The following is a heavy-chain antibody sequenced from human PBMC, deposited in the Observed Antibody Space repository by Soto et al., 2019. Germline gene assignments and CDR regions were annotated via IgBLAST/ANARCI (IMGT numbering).Heavy chain of an antibody. Sequence: GGSLRPSCAASGFPFDAYVMYWVRQGTGKGLVWVSLIIWDGGSTYSADSVKGQFTISRNNSKNSLYLQINSLGPEDTALYYCAKVNYYYRSGYYYFDYGGQGTLVTVPQ. D-gene: IGHD3-22*01. CDR3: AKVNYYYRSGYYYFDY. CDR2: IIWDGGST. V-gene: IGHV3-43*01. J-gene: IGHJ4*02. CDR1: GFPFDAYV.